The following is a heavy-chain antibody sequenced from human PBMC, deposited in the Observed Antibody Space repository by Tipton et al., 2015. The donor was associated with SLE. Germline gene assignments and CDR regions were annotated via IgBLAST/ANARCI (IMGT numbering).Heavy chain of an antibody. CDR2: ISAYNGNT. V-gene: IGHV1-18*01. D-gene: IGHD3-3*01. CDR3: ARDLIRFLEWLPRPDFDS. J-gene: IGHJ4*02. CDR1: GYTFTNYG. Sequence: QLVQSGPEVKKPGASVKVSCKASGYTFTNYGINWVRQAPGQGLEWMGWISAYNGNTNYAQSLQGRVTMTTDTSTSTAYMELRSLKSDDTAVYFCARDLIRFLEWLPRPDFDSWGQGTLVTVSS.